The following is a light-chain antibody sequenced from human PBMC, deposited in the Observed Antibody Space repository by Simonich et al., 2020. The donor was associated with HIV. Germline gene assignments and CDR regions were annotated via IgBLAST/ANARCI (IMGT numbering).Light chain of an antibody. V-gene: IGLV2-8*01. CDR2: EVT. CDR1: SSDVGCYNY. Sequence: QSALTQPASVSGSPGQSVTFSCTGTSSDVGCYNYVSWYQQHPGKAPKLMISEVTKRPSGVPDRFSASKSGNTASLTVSGLQAEDEADYYCSSYAGSNNLVFGGGTKLTVL. J-gene: IGLJ2*01. CDR3: SSYAGSNNLV.